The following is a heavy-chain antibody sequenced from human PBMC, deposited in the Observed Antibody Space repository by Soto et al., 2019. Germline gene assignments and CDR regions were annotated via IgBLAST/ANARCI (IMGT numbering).Heavy chain of an antibody. V-gene: IGHV4-39*07. D-gene: IGHD5-12*01. J-gene: IGHJ4*02. CDR3: ARTSEMATPWGAYFDY. CDR1: GGSISSSSYY. CDR2: IYYSGST. Sequence: SETLSLTCTVSGGSISSSSYYWGWIRQPPGKGLEWIGSIYYSGSTNYNPSLKSRVTISVDTSKNQFSLKLSSVTAADTAVYYCARTSEMATPWGAYFDYWGQGTLVTVSS.